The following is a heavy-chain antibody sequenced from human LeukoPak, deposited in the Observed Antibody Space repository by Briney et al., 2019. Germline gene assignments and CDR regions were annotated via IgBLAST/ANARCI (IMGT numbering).Heavy chain of an antibody. D-gene: IGHD3-22*01. CDR3: ARALPDHYDGSGYYDY. CDR2: IWYDGSNE. V-gene: IGHV3-33*01. J-gene: IGHJ4*02. CDR1: GFMFSNYG. Sequence: GGSLRLSCAASGFMFSNYGMHWVRQAPGKGLEWVAVIWYDGSNEYYADSVEGRFTISRDNSKNTLYLQMNSLRPEDTAVYYCARALPDHYDGSGYYDYWGQGTLVTVSS.